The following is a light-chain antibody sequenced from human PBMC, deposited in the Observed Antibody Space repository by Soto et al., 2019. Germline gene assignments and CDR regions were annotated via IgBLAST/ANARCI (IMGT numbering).Light chain of an antibody. CDR3: LQNYSYPWS. CDR2: DAS. Sequence: DIQMTQSPSSLSASVGDRVTITCRASQSISSYLNWYQQKPGKAPKLLIYDASNLQSGVPSRFSGGGSGTEFTLTISSLQPEDFATYSCLQNYSYPWSFGQGTKVDI. V-gene: IGKV1-39*01. CDR1: QSISSY. J-gene: IGKJ1*01.